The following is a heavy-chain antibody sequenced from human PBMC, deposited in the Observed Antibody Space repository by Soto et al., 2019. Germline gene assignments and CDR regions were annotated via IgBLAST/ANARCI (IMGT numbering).Heavy chain of an antibody. CDR2: IYPYDSDT. J-gene: IGHJ3*01. D-gene: IGHD1-1*01. V-gene: IGHV5-51*01. Sequence: GESLKISCKTSGYSFTSYWIGWVRQMPGKGMEWMGNIYPYDSDTRYSPSFQGQVTISDDKSLNSAFLQWSSLKASDTATYYCARFAATSGINAFDVWGPGTMVTVSS. CDR1: GYSFTSYW. CDR3: ARFAATSGINAFDV.